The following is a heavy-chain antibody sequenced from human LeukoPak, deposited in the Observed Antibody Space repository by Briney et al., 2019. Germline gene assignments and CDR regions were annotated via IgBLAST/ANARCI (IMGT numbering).Heavy chain of an antibody. D-gene: IGHD3-10*01. CDR3: TGSFGELSFFDY. Sequence: GGSLRLSCEASGFTLSSYWMGWVRQAPGKGLEWVGFIRSKVYGGTTEYAASVKGRFTISRDDSKSIAYLQINSLKTEDTAVYFCTGSFGELSFFDYWGQGTLVTVSS. J-gene: IGHJ4*02. CDR2: IRSKVYGGTT. V-gene: IGHV3-49*04. CDR1: GFTLSSYW.